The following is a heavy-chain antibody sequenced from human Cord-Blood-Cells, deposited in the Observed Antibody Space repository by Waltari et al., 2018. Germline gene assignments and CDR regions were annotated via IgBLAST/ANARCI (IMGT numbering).Heavy chain of an antibody. V-gene: IGHV1-2*02. Sequence: QVQLVQSGAEVKKPGASVKVSCKASGYTFTGYYMHWVRQAPGQGLEWMGWINHNSGGTNYAQKFQGRVTMTRDTSISKAYMELSRLRADDTAVYYCACRVLRFLELFGGFDPWGQGTLVTVSS. J-gene: IGHJ5*02. D-gene: IGHD3-3*01. CDR3: ACRVLRFLELFGGFDP. CDR2: INHNSGGT. CDR1: GYTFTGYY.